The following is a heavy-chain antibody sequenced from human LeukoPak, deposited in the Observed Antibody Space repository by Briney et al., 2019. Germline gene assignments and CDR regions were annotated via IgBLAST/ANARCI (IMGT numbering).Heavy chain of an antibody. CDR3: ARQGPEGDDFWSGYFY. Sequence: GESLKISCMGSGYSFTSYWIGWVRQMPGKGLEWMGIIYPGDSDTRYSPSFQGQVTISADKSISTAYLQWSSLKASDTAMYYCARQGPEGDDFWSGYFYWGQGTLVTVSS. D-gene: IGHD3-3*01. CDR1: GYSFTSYW. J-gene: IGHJ4*02. V-gene: IGHV5-51*01. CDR2: IYPGDSDT.